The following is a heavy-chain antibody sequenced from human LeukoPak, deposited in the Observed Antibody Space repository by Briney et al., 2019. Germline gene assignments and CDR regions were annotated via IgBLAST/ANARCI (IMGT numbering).Heavy chain of an antibody. J-gene: IGHJ2*01. CDR3: ARGEERELAVCAL. CDR1: GYTFTSYD. CDR2: INPNSGGT. D-gene: IGHD1-7*01. V-gene: IGHV1-2*02. Sequence: ASVKVSCKASGYTFTSYDINWVRQAPGQGLEWMGWINPNSGGTNYAQKFQGRVTMTRDTSISTAYMELSRLRSDDTAVYYCARGEERELAVCALWGRGTLVTVSS.